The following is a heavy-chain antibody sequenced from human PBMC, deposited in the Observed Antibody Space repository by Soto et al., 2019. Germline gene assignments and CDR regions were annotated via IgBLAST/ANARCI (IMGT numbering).Heavy chain of an antibody. D-gene: IGHD3-16*01. Sequence: EVQLVQSGAEGKKPGESLTISCKGSGYRFTSYWITWVRQMPGKGLEWMGRIDPSDSYTNYSPSFQGHVSISADKSISTAYLQWSSLKAWDSAMYYCGSRMGGNYVDYWGQGTLVTVSS. V-gene: IGHV5-10-1*03. CDR1: GYRFTSYW. J-gene: IGHJ4*02. CDR3: GSRMGGNYVDY. CDR2: IDPSDSYT.